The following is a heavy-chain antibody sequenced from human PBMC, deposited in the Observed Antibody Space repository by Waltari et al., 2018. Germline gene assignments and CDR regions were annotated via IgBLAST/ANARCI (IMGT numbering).Heavy chain of an antibody. CDR3: ARVRGAMDPYYFDY. V-gene: IGHV3-48*01. J-gene: IGHJ4*02. D-gene: IGHD5-18*01. CDR1: GFTFSSYS. CDR2: ISSSSSTI. Sequence: EVQLVESGGGLVQPGGSLRLSCAASGFTFSSYSMNWVRQAPGKGLEWVSYISSSSSTIYYADSVKGRFTISRDNAKNSLYLQMNSLRAEDTAVYYCARVRGAMDPYYFDYWGQGTLVTVSS.